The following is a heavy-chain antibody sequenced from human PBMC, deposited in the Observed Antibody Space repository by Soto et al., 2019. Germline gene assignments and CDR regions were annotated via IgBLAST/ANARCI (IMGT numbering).Heavy chain of an antibody. CDR2: IVPNFGTP. CDR3: ARGKTRVTAYTAFDV. Sequence: QVQLVQSGVDVREPGSSVKVSCKATGYRFGDYAIAWVRQAPGLGLEYMGGIVPNFGTPNYAQNVRDKVTISADALTNTVFLQLASLTSNDTAVYFCARGKTRVTAYTAFDVWGLGTLVTVSS. D-gene: IGHD2-21*02. V-gene: IGHV1-69*01. J-gene: IGHJ4*02. CDR1: GYRFGDYA.